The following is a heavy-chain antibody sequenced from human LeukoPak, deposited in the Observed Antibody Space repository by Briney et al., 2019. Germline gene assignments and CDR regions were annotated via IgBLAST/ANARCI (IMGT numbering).Heavy chain of an antibody. CDR2: INSNNGKT. D-gene: IGHD6-19*01. CDR1: GYNFINYG. Sequence: ASVKVSCKASGYNFINYGITWVRQAPGQGLEWMGWINSNNGKTEYIQTLQGRVTMTTDTATSTVYMELRSLRSDDTAVYFCARKGSPVAGKRNWFDPWGQGTLVIVSS. J-gene: IGHJ5*02. V-gene: IGHV1-18*01. CDR3: ARKGSPVAGKRNWFDP.